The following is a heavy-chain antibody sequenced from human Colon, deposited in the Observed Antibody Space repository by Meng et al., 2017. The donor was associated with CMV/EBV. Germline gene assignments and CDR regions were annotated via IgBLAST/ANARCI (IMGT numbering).Heavy chain of an antibody. V-gene: IGHV3-48*04. Sequence: GGSLRLSCAGSAITSRSANFNWVRQAPGKGLEWISYISSAETGGVTYYAGSVKGRFPISRDTAKNSVYLQMNSLRVEDTAVYYCARDRPHWSMDVWGQGTTVTVSS. CDR3: ARDRPHWSMDV. J-gene: IGHJ6*02. D-gene: IGHD3-3*01. CDR2: ISSAETGGVT. CDR1: AITSRSAN.